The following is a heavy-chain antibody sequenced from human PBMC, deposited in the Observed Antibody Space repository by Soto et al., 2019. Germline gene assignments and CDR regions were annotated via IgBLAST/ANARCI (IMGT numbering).Heavy chain of an antibody. J-gene: IGHJ5*02. CDR1: GYTFTSYD. Sequence: GASVKVSCTASGYTFTSYDINWVRQATGQGLEWMGWMNPNSGNTGYAQKFQGRVTMTRNTSISTAYMELSSLRSEDTAVYYCARGRRRAYYDFWSGYSWFDPWGQGTLVTVSS. D-gene: IGHD3-3*01. V-gene: IGHV1-8*01. CDR3: ARGRRRAYYDFWSGYSWFDP. CDR2: MNPNSGNT.